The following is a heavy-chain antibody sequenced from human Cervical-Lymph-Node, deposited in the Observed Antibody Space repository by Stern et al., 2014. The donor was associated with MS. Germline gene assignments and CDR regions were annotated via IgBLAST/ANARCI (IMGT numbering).Heavy chain of an antibody. V-gene: IGHV4-61*02. Sequence: VQLVESGPGLVKPSQTLSLTCAVSGGSIDSGPYYWTWIRHPAGKGLEWIGRIYTSGSTNYNPSLRSRVTLSKDTSKSQSSLQLTLVTAADTAVYYCARGGFGRENWLDPWGQGTLVTVSS. CDR1: GGSIDSGPYY. J-gene: IGHJ5*02. CDR3: ARGGFGRENWLDP. D-gene: IGHD3-10*01. CDR2: IYTSGST.